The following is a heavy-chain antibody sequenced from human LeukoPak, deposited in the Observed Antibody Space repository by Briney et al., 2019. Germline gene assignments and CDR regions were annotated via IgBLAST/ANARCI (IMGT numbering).Heavy chain of an antibody. CDR2: ISGSGGST. J-gene: IGHJ6*03. V-gene: IGHV3-23*01. D-gene: IGHD1-7*01. CDR3: AKRRGLELTYYYHMDV. CDR1: GFTFSSYA. Sequence: GGSLRLTCAASGFTFSSYAISWVRQAPRKGLEWLSAISGSGGSTYYADSVKGRFTISRDNSKNTLYLQMNSLRADDTAVYYCAKRRGLELTYYYHMDVWGKGTTVTVSS.